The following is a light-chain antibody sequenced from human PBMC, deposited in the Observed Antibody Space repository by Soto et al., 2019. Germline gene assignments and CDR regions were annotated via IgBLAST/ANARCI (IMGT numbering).Light chain of an antibody. CDR1: QSISSW. CDR3: QQYNSYSWT. V-gene: IGKV1-5*03. J-gene: IGKJ1*01. Sequence: DIQMTQSPSTLSASVGDRVTITCRASQSISSWLAWYQQKPGKAPKLLIHKASSLESGVPSRFSGSGSGTEVTLTISSLQPDEFATYYCQQYNSYSWTFGQGTKVEIK. CDR2: KAS.